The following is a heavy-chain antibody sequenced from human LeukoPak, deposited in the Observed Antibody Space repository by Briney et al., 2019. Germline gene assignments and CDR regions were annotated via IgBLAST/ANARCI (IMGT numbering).Heavy chain of an antibody. V-gene: IGHV3-23*01. CDR1: GFTFSSYA. CDR3: AKDSPLPPRLWFGAVHYFDY. J-gene: IGHJ4*02. Sequence: GGSLRLSCAASGFTFSSYAMSWVREAPGKRLEWCSAISGSGGSTYYAAPVKSRFTISRDNSKNTLYLQMNRLRAEHTAVYYCAKDSPLPPRLWFGAVHYFDYWGQGTLVTVPS. CDR2: ISGSGGST. D-gene: IGHD3-10*01.